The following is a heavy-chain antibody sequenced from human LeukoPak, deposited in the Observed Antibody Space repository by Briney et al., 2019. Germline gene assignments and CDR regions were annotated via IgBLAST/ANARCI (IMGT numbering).Heavy chain of an antibody. CDR3: ARECIVATIKDY. CDR2: IKQDGSEK. Sequence: GGSLRLSCADSGFTFSSYWMSWVRQAPGKGLEWVANIKQDGSEKYYVDSVKGRFTISRDNAKNSLYLQMNSLRAEDTAVYYCARECIVATIKDYWGQGTLVTVSS. J-gene: IGHJ4*02. CDR1: GFTFSSYW. D-gene: IGHD5-12*01. V-gene: IGHV3-7*01.